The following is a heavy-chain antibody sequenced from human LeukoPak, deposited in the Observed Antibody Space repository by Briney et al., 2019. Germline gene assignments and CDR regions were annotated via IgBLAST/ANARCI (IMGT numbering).Heavy chain of an antibody. CDR2: IKSKTDGETT. CDR1: GFTFSNAW. J-gene: IGHJ5*02. Sequence: GGSLRLSCAASGFTFSNAWMSWVRQAPGKGLEWVGRIKSKTDGETTDYAAPVKGRFTISRDDSKNTLYLQMNSLKTEDTAVYYCTREGELGSYRRNWFDPWGQGTLVTVPS. V-gene: IGHV3-15*01. CDR3: TREGELGSYRRNWFDP. D-gene: IGHD1-26*01.